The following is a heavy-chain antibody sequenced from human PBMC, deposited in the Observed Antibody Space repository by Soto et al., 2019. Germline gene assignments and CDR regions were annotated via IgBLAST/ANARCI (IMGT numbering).Heavy chain of an antibody. V-gene: IGHV1-2*02. CDR1: GYTFTGNY. CDR3: VRGGGVDVVTPTRIVFDY. CDR2: INPRNGDT. D-gene: IGHD2-21*02. J-gene: IGHJ4*02. Sequence: QVQLVQSGAEVKKPGASVKVSCKVSGYTFTGNYMHWMRQAPGQGPEWMGWINPRNGDTDYAQKFQGRLTSTRDTSISNAYMDLSRLTSDDKAIYFCVRGGGVDVVTPTRIVFDYWGQGTLLTVSS.